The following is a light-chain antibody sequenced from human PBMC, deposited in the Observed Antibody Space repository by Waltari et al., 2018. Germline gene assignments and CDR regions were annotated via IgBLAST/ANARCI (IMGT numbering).Light chain of an antibody. J-gene: IGKJ1*01. V-gene: IGKV1-39*01. CDR2: AAS. CDR3: QQTYSNFRT. CDR1: QRISSY. Sequence: DIQMTQSPSSLSASVGDSVTIACRASQRISSYLNWCQQKPGQAPKLLIYAASSLESGVPSRFSGSGFGTDFTLTINSLQPEDFAVYYCQQTYSNFRTFGQGTKVDVK.